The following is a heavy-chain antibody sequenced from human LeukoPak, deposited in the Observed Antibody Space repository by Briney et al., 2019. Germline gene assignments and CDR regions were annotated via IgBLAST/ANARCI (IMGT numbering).Heavy chain of an antibody. Sequence: GGSLRLSCAASGFTFSSYGMHWVRQAPGKGLEWVAVIWYDGSNKYYADSVKGRFTISGDNSKNTLYLQMNSLRAEDTAVYYCARVGADSSGFDYWGQGTLVTVSS. V-gene: IGHV3-33*01. CDR1: GFTFSSYG. J-gene: IGHJ4*02. CDR3: ARVGADSSGFDY. D-gene: IGHD3-22*01. CDR2: IWYDGSNK.